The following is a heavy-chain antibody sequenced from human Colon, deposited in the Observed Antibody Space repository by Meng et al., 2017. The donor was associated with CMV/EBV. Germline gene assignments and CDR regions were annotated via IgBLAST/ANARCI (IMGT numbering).Heavy chain of an antibody. CDR3: ARGTGPPNFSNSYYGMDV. D-gene: IGHD4-11*01. CDR1: GYSFNTYD. J-gene: IGHJ6*02. V-gene: IGHV1-8*01. Sequence: ASVKVSCKASGYSFNTYDITWVRQAPGQGLEWMGWMNPNSGNVGYARKLQGRVTMTRDTSINTSYMELSSLRSDDTAVYYCARGTGPPNFSNSYYGMDVWGQGTTVTVSS. CDR2: MNPNSGNV.